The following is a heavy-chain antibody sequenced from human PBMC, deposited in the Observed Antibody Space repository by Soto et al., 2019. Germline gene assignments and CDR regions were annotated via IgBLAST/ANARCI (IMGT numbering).Heavy chain of an antibody. V-gene: IGHV3-30*18. Sequence: GGSLRLSCAASGFTFSSYGMHWVRQAPGKGLEWVAVISYDGSNKYYADSVKGRFTISRDNSKNTLYLQMNSLRAEDTAVYYCAKTLLVVVPAYGMDVWGQGTTVTVSS. CDR1: GFTFSSYG. D-gene: IGHD2-2*01. CDR2: ISYDGSNK. J-gene: IGHJ6*02. CDR3: AKTLLVVVPAYGMDV.